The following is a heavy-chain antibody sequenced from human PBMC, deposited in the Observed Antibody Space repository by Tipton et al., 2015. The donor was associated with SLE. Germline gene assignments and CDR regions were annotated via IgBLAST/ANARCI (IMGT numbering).Heavy chain of an antibody. CDR3: ARDGVEAAGLFDY. Sequence: SLRLSCAASGFTFSDYYMSWIRQAPGKGLEWVSSISSSSSYIYYADSVKGRFTISRDNAKNSLYLQMNSLRAEDTAVYYCARDGVEAAGLFDYWGQGTLVTVSS. J-gene: IGHJ4*02. V-gene: IGHV3-11*06. CDR2: ISSSSSYI. D-gene: IGHD6-13*01. CDR1: GFTFSDYY.